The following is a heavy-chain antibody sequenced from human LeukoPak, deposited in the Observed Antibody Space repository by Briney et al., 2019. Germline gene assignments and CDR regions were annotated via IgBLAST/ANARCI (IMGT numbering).Heavy chain of an antibody. CDR3: ARDGQQWLVGVTD. D-gene: IGHD6-19*01. V-gene: IGHV4-38-2*02. CDR2: IYHSGST. J-gene: IGHJ4*02. CDR1: GYSISSGYY. Sequence: SETLSLTCTVSGYSISSGYYWGWIRQPPGKGLEWIGSIYHSGSTYYNPSLKSRVTISVDTSKNQFSLKLSSVTAADTAVYYCARDGQQWLVGVTDWGQGTLVTVSS.